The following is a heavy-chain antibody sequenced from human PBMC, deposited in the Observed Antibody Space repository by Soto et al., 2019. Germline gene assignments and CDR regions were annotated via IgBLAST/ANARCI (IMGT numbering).Heavy chain of an antibody. CDR3: AKAPYYYDSSGYEYGYFDY. CDR2: ISGSGGST. Sequence: PGGSLRLSCAASGFTFSSYAMSWVRQAPGKGLEWVSAISGSGGSTYYADSVKGRFTISRDNSKNTLYLQMNSLRAEDTAVYYCAKAPYYYDSSGYEYGYFDYWGQGTLVTSPQ. CDR1: GFTFSSYA. V-gene: IGHV3-23*01. D-gene: IGHD3-22*01. J-gene: IGHJ4*02.